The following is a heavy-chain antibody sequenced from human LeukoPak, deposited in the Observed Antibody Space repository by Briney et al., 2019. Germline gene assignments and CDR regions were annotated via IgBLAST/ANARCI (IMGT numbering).Heavy chain of an antibody. CDR1: GYTFTSYG. CDR3: ARSTGTTSWDY. J-gene: IGHJ4*02. D-gene: IGHD1-1*01. V-gene: IGHV1-69*13. Sequence: GASVKVSCKASGYTFTSYGISWVRQAPGQGLEWMGGIIPIFGTANYAQKFQGRVTITADESTSTAYMELSSLRSEDTAVYYCARSTGTTSWDYWGQGTLVTVSS. CDR2: IIPIFGTA.